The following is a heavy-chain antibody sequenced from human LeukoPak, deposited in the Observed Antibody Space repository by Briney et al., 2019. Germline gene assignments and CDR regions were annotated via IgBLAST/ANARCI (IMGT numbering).Heavy chain of an antibody. J-gene: IGHJ4*02. CDR3: ARVYYDSSGYYSQTPDY. Sequence: SDTLSLTGTVSVGSISSYYWSWIQQPPGKGLEWIGYIYYSGSTNYSPSLKSRVTISVDTSKNQFSLKLSSVTAADTAVYYCARVYYDSSGYYSQTPDYWGQGTLVTVSS. D-gene: IGHD3-22*01. CDR1: VGSISSYY. V-gene: IGHV4-59*12. CDR2: IYYSGST.